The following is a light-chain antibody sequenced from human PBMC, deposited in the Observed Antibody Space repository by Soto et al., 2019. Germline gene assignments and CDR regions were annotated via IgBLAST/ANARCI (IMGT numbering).Light chain of an antibody. CDR2: SAS. Sequence: EVVMTQSPATLSVSPGDRATLSCRASQSIRTDLAWYQPKPGQAPSLLIFSASTRATGVPARFSGSGSGTEFTLTISSLQSEDFAAYYCQQYNKWPQWTFGQGTKVDIK. CDR3: QQYNKWPQWT. V-gene: IGKV3-15*01. J-gene: IGKJ1*01. CDR1: QSIRTD.